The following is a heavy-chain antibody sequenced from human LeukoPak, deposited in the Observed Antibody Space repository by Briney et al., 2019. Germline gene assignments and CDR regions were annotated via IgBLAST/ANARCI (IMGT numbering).Heavy chain of an antibody. V-gene: IGHV4-61*01. CDR2: IYNSVRT. CDR3: VRDLVATIDHYYDGMDV. Sequence: SETLTLTCIVSGVSFSSGSYYWSWIRQPPGKGLEWIGYIYNSVRTNYNPSLKSRVTISVDTSKNQLSLKLSSVTAADTAVYFCVRDLVATIDHYYDGMDVWGQGTTVTVSS. CDR1: GVSFSSGSYY. J-gene: IGHJ6*02. D-gene: IGHD5-12*01.